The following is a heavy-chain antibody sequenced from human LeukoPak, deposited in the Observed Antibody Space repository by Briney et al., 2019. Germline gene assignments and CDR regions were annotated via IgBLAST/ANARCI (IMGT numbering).Heavy chain of an antibody. CDR2: INHSGSS. V-gene: IGHV4-34*01. CDR3: ARGTDGFDY. Sequence: SETLSLTCAVYGGSFSNYYWNWIRQSPGKGLEWIGEINHSGSSNYSPSLKSRVTISVDTSKNQFSLNLRSVTAADTAVYYCARGTDGFDYWGQGTLATVSS. J-gene: IGHJ4*02. CDR1: GGSFSNYY.